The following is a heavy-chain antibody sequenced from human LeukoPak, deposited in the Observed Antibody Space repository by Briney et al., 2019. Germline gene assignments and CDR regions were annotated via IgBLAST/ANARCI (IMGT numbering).Heavy chain of an antibody. CDR1: VGSISSYY. Sequence: PSETLSLTCTVSVGSISSYYWSWIRQPPWKGLEWFGSIYYSGSTNYNPSLKSRVTISVDTSKNQFSLKLGSVTAADTAVYYCARMIAAAGSYYYGMDVWGQGTTVTVSS. J-gene: IGHJ6*02. D-gene: IGHD6-13*01. CDR3: ARMIAAAGSYYYGMDV. V-gene: IGHV4-59*01. CDR2: IYYSGST.